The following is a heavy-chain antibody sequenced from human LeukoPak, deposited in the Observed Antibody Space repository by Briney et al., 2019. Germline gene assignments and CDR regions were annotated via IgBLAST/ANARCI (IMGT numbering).Heavy chain of an antibody. Sequence: TGGSLRLSCVASGFTFSSYAMTWVRQAPWKGLEWVSTIGGSGYSTYYADSVKGRFTMSRDNSKNTLYLQMNSLRAEDTAVYYCARSSSSWIFDYWGQGTLVTVSS. CDR3: ARSSSSWIFDY. D-gene: IGHD6-13*01. V-gene: IGHV3-23*01. CDR2: IGGSGYST. CDR1: GFTFSSYA. J-gene: IGHJ4*02.